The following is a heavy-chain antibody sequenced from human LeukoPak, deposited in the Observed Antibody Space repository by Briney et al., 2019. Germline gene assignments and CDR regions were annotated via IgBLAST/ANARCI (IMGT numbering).Heavy chain of an antibody. CDR2: IASSGTT. CDR3: VRDPYKDSNNYPGY. Sequence: PGGSLRLSCAASEFSFSSYEMNWVRQAPGKGREWISFIASSGTTHYADSVKGRFTISRDNAKNSVYLQMNSLSVEDTAVYYCVRDPYKDSNNYPGYWGQGTLVTVSS. D-gene: IGHD3-22*01. J-gene: IGHJ4*02. CDR1: EFSFSSYE. V-gene: IGHV3-48*03.